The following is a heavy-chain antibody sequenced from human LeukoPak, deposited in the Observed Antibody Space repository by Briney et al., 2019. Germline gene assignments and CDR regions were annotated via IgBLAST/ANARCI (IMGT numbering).Heavy chain of an antibody. CDR3: AREVLWFGEFVYFDY. D-gene: IGHD3-10*01. Sequence: ASVKVSCKASGYTFTSYGIGWVRQAPGQGLEWMGWISAYNGNTNYAQKLQGRVTMTTDTSTSTAYMELRSLRSDDTAVYYCAREVLWFGEFVYFDYWGQGTLVTVSS. V-gene: IGHV1-18*01. J-gene: IGHJ4*02. CDR1: GYTFTSYG. CDR2: ISAYNGNT.